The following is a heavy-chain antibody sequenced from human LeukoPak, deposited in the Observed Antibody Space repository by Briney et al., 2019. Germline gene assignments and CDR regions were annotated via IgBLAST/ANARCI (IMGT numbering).Heavy chain of an antibody. CDR2: ISGSGGST. D-gene: IGHD3-9*01. V-gene: IGHV3-23*01. Sequence: PGGSLRLSCAASGFTFSSYAMSWVRQAPGKGLEWVSAISGSGGSTYYADSVKGRFTIPRDNSKNTLYLQMNTLRAEDTAVYYCAKGVRYLDWWILDYWGQGTLVPVSS. CDR3: AKGVRYLDWWILDY. J-gene: IGHJ4*02. CDR1: GFTFSSYA.